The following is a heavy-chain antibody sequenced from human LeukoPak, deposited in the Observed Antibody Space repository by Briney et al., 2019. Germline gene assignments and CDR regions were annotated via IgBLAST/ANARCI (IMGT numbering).Heavy chain of an antibody. CDR1: GGSISSYH. CDR2: IYYGGRT. V-gene: IGHV4-59*08. Sequence: SETLSLTCTVSGGSISSYHWSWIRQPPGKGLEWIGYIYYGGRTNYNPSLKSRVTISVDTSKNQFSLSLSSLTAADTAVYYCARNSLKLVDADFDYWGQGTLVTVSS. CDR3: ARNSLKLVDADFDY. D-gene: IGHD3-16*02. J-gene: IGHJ4*02.